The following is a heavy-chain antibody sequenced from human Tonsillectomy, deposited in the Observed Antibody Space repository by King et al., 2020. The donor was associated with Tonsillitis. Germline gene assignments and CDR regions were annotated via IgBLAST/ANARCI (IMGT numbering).Heavy chain of an antibody. D-gene: IGHD3-22*01. CDR2: ISWNSGTI. V-gene: IGHV3-9*01. CDR3: AKVYKDYYDSSGYYWGVFDY. Sequence: VQLVESGGGLVQPGRSLRLSCAASGFTFDDYAMHWVRQAPGKGLEWVSGISWNSGTIDYADSVKGRFTISRDNAKNSLNLQMNSLRAEDTALYYCAKVYKDYYDSSGYYWGVFDYWGQGTLVTVSS. CDR1: GFTFDDYA. J-gene: IGHJ4*02.